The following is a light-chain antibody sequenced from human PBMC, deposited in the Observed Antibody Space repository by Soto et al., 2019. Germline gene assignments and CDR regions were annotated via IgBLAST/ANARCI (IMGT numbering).Light chain of an antibody. CDR3: ISYAGSDNLV. CDR2: EVT. J-gene: IGLJ2*01. CDR1: SSDVGNYNY. Sequence: QSALTQPPSASGSPGQSVTISCTGTSSDVGNYNYVSWYQQHPGNAPKLLIYEVTKRPSGVPDRFSGSKSDNTASLTVSGLQAEDEADYYCISYAGSDNLVVGGGTKLTVL. V-gene: IGLV2-8*01.